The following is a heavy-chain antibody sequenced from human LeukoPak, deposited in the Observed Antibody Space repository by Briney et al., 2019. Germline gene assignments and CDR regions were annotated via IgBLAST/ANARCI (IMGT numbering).Heavy chain of an antibody. CDR3: ARQDIDNWNYGGYFDY. V-gene: IGHV3-48*04. D-gene: IGHD1-7*01. Sequence: GGSLRLSCAASGFTFSSYSMNWVRQAPGKGLEWVSYISSSSSTIYYADSVKGRFTISRDNAKNSLYLQMNSLRAEDTAVYYCARQDIDNWNYGGYFDYWGQGTLVTVSS. J-gene: IGHJ4*02. CDR1: GFTFSSYS. CDR2: ISSSSSTI.